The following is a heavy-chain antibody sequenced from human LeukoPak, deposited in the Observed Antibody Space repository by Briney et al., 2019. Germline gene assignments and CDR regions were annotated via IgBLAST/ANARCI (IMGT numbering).Heavy chain of an antibody. J-gene: IGHJ5*01. Sequence: GGSLRLSCAASGFTFSSYAMHWVRQAPGKGLEYVSAISSNGGSTYYANSVKGRFTISRDNSKNTLYLQMGSLRAEDMAVYYCARGIAYCGGDCYSRWFDSWGQGTLVTVSS. V-gene: IGHV3-64*01. CDR1: GFTFSSYA. CDR2: ISSNGGST. D-gene: IGHD2-21*02. CDR3: ARGIAYCGGDCYSRWFDS.